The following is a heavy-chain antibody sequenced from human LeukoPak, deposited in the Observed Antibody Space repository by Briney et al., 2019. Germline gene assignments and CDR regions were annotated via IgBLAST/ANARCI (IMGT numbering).Heavy chain of an antibody. CDR1: GFTFNSYA. D-gene: IGHD3-10*01. J-gene: IGHJ4*02. V-gene: IGHV3-23*01. CDR2: IRGGGSNT. Sequence: PGGSLRLSCAASGFTFNSYAMNWVRQAPGKGLEWVSYIRGGGSNTRYSDSVKGRFIISRDNSKNILYLQMNSLRAEDTAVYYRARDKPRITMVRGVINPIDYWGQGTLVTVSS. CDR3: ARDKPRITMVRGVINPIDY.